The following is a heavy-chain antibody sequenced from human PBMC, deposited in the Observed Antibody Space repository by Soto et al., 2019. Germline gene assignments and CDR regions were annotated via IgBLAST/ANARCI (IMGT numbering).Heavy chain of an antibody. CDR2: IKSKTEAATR. V-gene: IGHV3-15*01. CDR1: FSDAW. CDR3: ASGTGKSDFDY. D-gene: IGHD2-2*01. Sequence: FSDAWMSWVRQAPGKGLEWVGRIKSKTEAATRDFAAPVKGRFAISRDDSKNTVFLQMNSLKIEDSGVYYCASGTGKSDFDYWGLGILVTVSS. J-gene: IGHJ4*02.